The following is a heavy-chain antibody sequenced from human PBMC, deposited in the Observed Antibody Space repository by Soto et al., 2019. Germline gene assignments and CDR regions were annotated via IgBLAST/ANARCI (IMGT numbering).Heavy chain of an antibody. J-gene: IGHJ6*03. CDR1: GYTFTSYD. V-gene: IGHV1-8*01. CDR3: AIGQNYYYYYYMDV. CDR2: MNPNSGNT. Sequence: QVQLVQSGAEVKKPGASVKVSCKASGYTFTSYDINWVRQATGQGLEWMGWMNPNSGNTGYAQKFQGRVTMTRNNSISTDYMELSSLRSEDTAVYYCAIGQNYYYYYYMDVWGKGTTVTVSS.